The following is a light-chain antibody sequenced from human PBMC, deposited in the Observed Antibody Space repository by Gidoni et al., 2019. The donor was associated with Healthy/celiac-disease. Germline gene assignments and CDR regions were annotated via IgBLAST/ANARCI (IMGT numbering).Light chain of an antibody. J-gene: IGKJ1*01. CDR3: QQSYDTPWT. CDR1: QSINNY. V-gene: IGKV1-39*01. Sequence: DIQMTQSPSSLSASVGDRVTVTFRTSQSINNYVNWYQQKPGKAPKLLTYAAYNLQSGVTSRFSGGGSGTDFTLTISSLQPEDFATYYCQQSYDTPWTFGQGTRVEIK. CDR2: AAY.